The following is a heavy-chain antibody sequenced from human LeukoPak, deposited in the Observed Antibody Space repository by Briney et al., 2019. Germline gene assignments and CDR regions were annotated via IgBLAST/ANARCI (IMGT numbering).Heavy chain of an antibody. CDR3: AREGDYYDSSGYMDY. V-gene: IGHV4-31*03. J-gene: IGHJ4*02. D-gene: IGHD3-22*01. Sequence: PSQTLSLTCTVSGGSISSVGYYWSWIRQHPGKGLEWIGYIYYSGSTYYNPSLKSRVTISVDTSKNQFSLKLSSVTAAETAVYYCAREGDYYDSSGYMDYWGQGTLVTVSS. CDR1: GGSISSVGYY. CDR2: IYYSGST.